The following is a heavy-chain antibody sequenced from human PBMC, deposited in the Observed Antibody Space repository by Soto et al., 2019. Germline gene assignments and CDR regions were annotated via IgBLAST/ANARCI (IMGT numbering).Heavy chain of an antibody. D-gene: IGHD2-2*01. CDR2: ISGSGGST. Sequence: EVQLLESGGGLVQPGGSLRLSCAASGFSFRDYAMTWVRQAPGKGPEWVSGISGSGGSTYYADSVEGRFTISRDNSKNTLYLQMNSMRAEDTAVYDWAKSGWGVVVPAVNWYFDLWGRGTLVTVSS. CDR1: GFSFRDYA. CDR3: AKSGWGVVVPAVNWYFDL. V-gene: IGHV3-23*01. J-gene: IGHJ2*01.